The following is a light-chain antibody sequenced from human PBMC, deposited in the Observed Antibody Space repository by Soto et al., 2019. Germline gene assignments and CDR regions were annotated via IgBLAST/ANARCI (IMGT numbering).Light chain of an antibody. J-gene: IGKJ3*01. Sequence: DIQMTQSPSTLSASVGDRVTITCRASQSISSWLAWYQQKPGKAPKLLIYDASSLESGVPSRFSGSGSGTEFTLTISSLLPDDFATYYCQQYNSYSPLITFGPGTKVDIK. CDR2: DAS. CDR1: QSISSW. V-gene: IGKV1-5*01. CDR3: QQYNSYSPLIT.